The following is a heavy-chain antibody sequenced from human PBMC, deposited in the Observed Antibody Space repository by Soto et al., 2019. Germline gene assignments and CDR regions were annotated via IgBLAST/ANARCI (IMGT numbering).Heavy chain of an antibody. CDR3: ARDGPSASHAEYFQH. V-gene: IGHV3-7*01. J-gene: IGHJ1*01. CDR2: IKQDGSEK. Sequence: HPGGSLRLSCAASGFTFSSYWMSWVRQAPGKGLEWVANIKQDGSEKYYVDSVKGRFTISRDNAKNSLYLQMNSLRAEDTAVYYCARDGPSASHAEYFQHWGQGTLVTVSS. D-gene: IGHD1-26*01. CDR1: GFTFSSYW.